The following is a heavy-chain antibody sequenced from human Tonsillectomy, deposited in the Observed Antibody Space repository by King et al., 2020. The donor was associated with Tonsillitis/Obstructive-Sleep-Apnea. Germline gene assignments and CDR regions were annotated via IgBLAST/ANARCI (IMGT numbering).Heavy chain of an antibody. J-gene: IGHJ3*02. Sequence: VQLVESGAEVKKPGESLRISCKGSGYSFTSYWIGWVRQMPGKGLEWMGFMYPGDSDTRYMPSFQGQVTISADKSISTAYLQWSSLKAADTAMYYCARRAGGHPDAFDIRGQGTMGTVPP. CDR1: GYSFTSYW. V-gene: IGHV5-51*01. CDR3: ARRAGGHPDAFDI. D-gene: IGHD4-23*01. CDR2: MYPGDSDT.